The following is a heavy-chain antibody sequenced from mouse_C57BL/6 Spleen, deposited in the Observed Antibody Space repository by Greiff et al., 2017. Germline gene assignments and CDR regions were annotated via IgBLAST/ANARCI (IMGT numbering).Heavy chain of an antibody. Sequence: EVMLVESGGGLVKPGGSLKLSCAASGFTFSSYAMSWVRQTPEKRLEWVATISDGGSYTYYPDNVKGRFTISRDNAKNNLYLQMSHLKSEDTAMYYSARDRTTVVERTWLAYWGQGTLGTVSA. CDR2: ISDGGSYT. CDR3: ARDRTTVVERTWLAY. D-gene: IGHD1-1*01. CDR1: GFTFSSYA. V-gene: IGHV5-4*01. J-gene: IGHJ3*01.